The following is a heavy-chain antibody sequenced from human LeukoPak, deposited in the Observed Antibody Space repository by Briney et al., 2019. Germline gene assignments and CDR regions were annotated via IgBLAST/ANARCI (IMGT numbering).Heavy chain of an antibody. Sequence: PGGSLRLSCAASGFTFSSYWMSWVRQAPGKGLEWVANIKQDGSEKYYVDSVKGRFTISRDNAKNSLYLQMNSLRAEDTAVYYCARETHNDFNYFDYWGQGTLVTVSS. D-gene: IGHD2-21*02. CDR3: ARETHNDFNYFDY. J-gene: IGHJ4*02. V-gene: IGHV3-7*01. CDR1: GFTFSSYW. CDR2: IKQDGSEK.